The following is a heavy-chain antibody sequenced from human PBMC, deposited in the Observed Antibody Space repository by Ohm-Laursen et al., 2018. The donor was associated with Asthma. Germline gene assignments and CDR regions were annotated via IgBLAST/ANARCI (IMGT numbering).Heavy chain of an antibody. CDR3: ARVSSGGDFDY. D-gene: IGHD6-25*01. V-gene: IGHV1-46*03. Sequence: ATVKISCKASGYTFTSYYMHWVRQAPGQGLEWMGIINPSGGSTSYAQKFQGRVTMTRDTSTSTVYMELSSLRSEDTAVYYCARVSSGGDFDYWGQGTLVTVSS. CDR1: GYTFTSYY. J-gene: IGHJ4*02. CDR2: INPSGGST.